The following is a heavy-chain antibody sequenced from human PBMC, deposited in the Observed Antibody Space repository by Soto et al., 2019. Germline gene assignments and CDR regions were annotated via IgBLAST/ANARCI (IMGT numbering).Heavy chain of an antibody. CDR3: ACPRSSGWIPDAFDI. J-gene: IGHJ3*02. V-gene: IGHV3-33*01. CDR1: GFTFSSYG. Sequence: QVQLVESGGGVVQPGRSLRLSCAAAGFTFSSYGMHWVRQAPGEGLEWAAVIWYDGSNKYYEDSVKGRYTISRDNSKNTLYLQMNSLRAEDTAVYYCACPRSSGWIPDAFDIWGQGTMVTVSS. D-gene: IGHD6-19*01. CDR2: IWYDGSNK.